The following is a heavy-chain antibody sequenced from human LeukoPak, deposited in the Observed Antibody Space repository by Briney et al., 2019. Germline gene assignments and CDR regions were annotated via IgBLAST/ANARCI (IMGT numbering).Heavy chain of an antibody. CDR1: GFTFSSYS. CDR3: ARGTHSDRSGYIVDY. D-gene: IGHD3-22*01. V-gene: IGHV3-33*08. CDR2: IWYDGSNK. J-gene: IGHJ4*02. Sequence: PGGSLRLSCAASGFTFSSYSMNWVRQAPGKGLEWVAVIWYDGSNKYYADSVKGRFSTFRDNSKNTLYLQMNSLRVEDTAVYYCARGTHSDRSGYIVDYWGQGTLATVSS.